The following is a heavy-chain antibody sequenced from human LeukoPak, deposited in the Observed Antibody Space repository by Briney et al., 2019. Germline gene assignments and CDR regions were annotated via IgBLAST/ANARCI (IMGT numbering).Heavy chain of an antibody. CDR3: ARVGRYCSSTSCLYFDY. V-gene: IGHV1-18*01. D-gene: IGHD2-2*01. J-gene: IGHJ4*02. CDR1: GYTFTSYG. Sequence: GASVKVSCKASGYTFTSYGISWVRQAPGQGLEWMGWSSAYNGNTNYAQKLQGRVTMTTDTSTSTAYMELRSLRSDDTAVYYCARVGRYCSSTSCLYFDYWGQGTLVTVSS. CDR2: SSAYNGNT.